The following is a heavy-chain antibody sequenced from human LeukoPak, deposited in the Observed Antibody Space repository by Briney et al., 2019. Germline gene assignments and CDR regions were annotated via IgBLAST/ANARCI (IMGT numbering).Heavy chain of an antibody. V-gene: IGHV1-18*01. J-gene: IGHJ4*02. D-gene: IGHD2-8*01. Sequence: ASVKVSCKASGYTFTSYEISLVRQAPGQGLEWMGWISAYNANTNYAQKLQGRVTMTTDTSTSTAYMELRSLRSDDTAVYYCPRDCGHIGVCYTSALDYWGQGTLVTVSS. CDR3: PRDCGHIGVCYTSALDY. CDR2: ISAYNANT. CDR1: GYTFTSYE.